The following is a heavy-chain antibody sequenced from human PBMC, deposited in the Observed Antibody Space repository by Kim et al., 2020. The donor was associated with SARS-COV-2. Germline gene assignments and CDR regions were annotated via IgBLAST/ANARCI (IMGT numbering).Heavy chain of an antibody. J-gene: IGHJ4*02. Sequence: SETLSLTCTVSGGSISSSSYYWGWIRQPPGKGLEWIGSIYYSGSTYYNPSLKSRVTISVDTSKNQFSLKLSSVTAADTAVYYCARDVDNDYGDYKSVYWGQGTLVTVSS. V-gene: IGHV4-39*07. CDR2: IYYSGST. CDR1: GGSISSSSYY. D-gene: IGHD4-17*01. CDR3: ARDVDNDYGDYKSVY.